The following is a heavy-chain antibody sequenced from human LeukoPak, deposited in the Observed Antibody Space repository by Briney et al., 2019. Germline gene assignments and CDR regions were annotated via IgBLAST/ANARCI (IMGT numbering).Heavy chain of an antibody. V-gene: IGHV4-39*07. CDR3: ARGPSPGVGIRLFDY. CDR1: GGSISSSSYY. Sequence: SETLSLTCTVSGGSISSSSYYWGWIRQPPGKGLEWIGSIYYSGSTNYNPSLKSRVTISVDTSKNQFSLKLSSVTAADTAVYYCARGPSPGVGIRLFDYWGQGTLVTVSS. J-gene: IGHJ4*02. D-gene: IGHD3-3*01. CDR2: IYYSGST.